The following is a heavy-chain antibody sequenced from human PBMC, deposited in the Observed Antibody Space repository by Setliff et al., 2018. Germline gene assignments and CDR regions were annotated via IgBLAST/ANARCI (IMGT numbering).Heavy chain of an antibody. CDR1: GGSISSSSYY. CDR3: ARLSGYYFDY. J-gene: IGHJ4*02. V-gene: IGHV4-39*07. D-gene: IGHD3-22*01. Sequence: PSETLSLTCTVSGGSISSSSYYWGWIRQPPGKGLEWIGSIYYSGSTYYNPSLKSRVTTSVDTSKNQFSLKLSSVTAADTAVYYCARLSGYYFDYWGQGTLVTVSS. CDR2: IYYSGST.